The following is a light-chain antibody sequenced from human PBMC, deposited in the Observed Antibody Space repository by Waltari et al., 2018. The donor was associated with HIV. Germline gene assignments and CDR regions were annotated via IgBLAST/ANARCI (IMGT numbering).Light chain of an antibody. J-gene: IGLJ1*01. CDR2: EVS. V-gene: IGLV2-18*02. CDR3: SSCTGSSSFYV. CDR1: SSDVGSYNR. Sequence: QSALTQPPSVSGSPGQSLTISCTGTSSDVGSYNRVSWYQPPPGTAPKLRVCEVSNRPSGDPDRFSGSRTDNTVSLTISGLQAEDEADYDCSSCTGSSSFYVCGAGTKVTVL.